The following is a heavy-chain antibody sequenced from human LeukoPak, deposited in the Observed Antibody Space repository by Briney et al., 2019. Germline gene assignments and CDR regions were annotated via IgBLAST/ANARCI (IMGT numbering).Heavy chain of an antibody. J-gene: IGHJ6*03. D-gene: IGHD6-6*01. CDR1: GGSISSGSYY. Sequence: SETLSLTCTVSGGSISSGSYYWSWIRQPAGKGLEWIGRIYTSGSTNYNPSLKSRVTISVDTSKNQFSLKLSSVTAADTAVYYCARDKSSSEVYCYYYMDVWGKGTTVTVSS. CDR3: ARDKSSSEVYCYYYMDV. CDR2: IYTSGST. V-gene: IGHV4-61*02.